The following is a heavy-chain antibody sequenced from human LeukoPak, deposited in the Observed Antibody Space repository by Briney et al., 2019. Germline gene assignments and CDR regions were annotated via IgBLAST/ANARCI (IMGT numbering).Heavy chain of an antibody. CDR3: ARLRVQQLASSYYMDV. D-gene: IGHD6-13*01. V-gene: IGHV4-39*01. J-gene: IGHJ6*03. Sequence: SETLSLTCIVSGDSVTTTNFDWGWIRQAPGKGLEWIGSLYYGVNTYYKPSLKSRVTISVDTSLNQFSLILTSVTAADTGMYYCARLRVQQLASSYYMDVWGKGTTVTVSS. CDR1: GDSVTTTNFD. CDR2: LYYGVNT.